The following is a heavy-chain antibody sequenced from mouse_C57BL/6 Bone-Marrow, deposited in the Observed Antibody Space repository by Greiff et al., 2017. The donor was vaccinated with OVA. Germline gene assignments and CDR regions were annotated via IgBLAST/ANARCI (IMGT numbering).Heavy chain of an antibody. CDR3: ARGQTGTYFDY. D-gene: IGHD4-1*01. Sequence: ESGPGLVKPSQSLSLTCSVTGYSITSGYYWNWIRQFPGNKLEWMGYISYDGSNNYNPSLKNRISITRDTSKNQFFLKLNSVTTEDTATYYCARGQTGTYFDYWGQGTTLTVSS. CDR1: GYSITSGYY. CDR2: ISYDGSN. V-gene: IGHV3-6*01. J-gene: IGHJ2*01.